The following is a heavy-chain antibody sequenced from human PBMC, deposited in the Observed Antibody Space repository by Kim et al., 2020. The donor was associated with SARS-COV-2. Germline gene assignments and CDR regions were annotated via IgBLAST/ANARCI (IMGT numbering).Heavy chain of an antibody. J-gene: IGHJ4*02. CDR3: ARVDYDYVWGSYRYGGHLDY. Sequence: RVTISVDTSKNQFSLKLSSVTAADTAVYYCARVDYDYVWGSYRYGGHLDYWGQGTLVTVSS. D-gene: IGHD3-16*02. V-gene: IGHV4-34*01.